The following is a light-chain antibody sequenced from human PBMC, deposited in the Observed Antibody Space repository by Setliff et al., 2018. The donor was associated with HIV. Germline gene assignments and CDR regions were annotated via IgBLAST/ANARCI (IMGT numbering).Light chain of an antibody. CDR2: DVS. CDR3: ASYRSPATYV. CDR1: SSDVGGYDF. V-gene: IGLV2-14*03. Sequence: QFALTQPASVSGSPGQSITISCIGTSSDVGGYDFVSWYQQRPGKAPKLIIFDVSDRPSGVSHRFSASKSGNTASLTISGLQTEDEANYFCASYRSPATYVFGIGTKVTVL. J-gene: IGLJ1*01.